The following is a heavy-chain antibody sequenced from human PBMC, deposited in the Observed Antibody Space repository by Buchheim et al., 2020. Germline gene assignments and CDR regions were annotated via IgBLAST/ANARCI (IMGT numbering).Heavy chain of an antibody. V-gene: IGHV3-30*04. J-gene: IGHJ4*02. Sequence: QVQLVESGGGVVQPGRSLRLSCAASGISFSRYSMHWVRQAPGKGLEWVAVISDDATRTNYADSVRGRFTISRDNSRNTLYLPRGSLRLDDTAVFYCASDLSGGGLDYWGQGTL. D-gene: IGHD2-15*01. CDR3: ASDLSGGGLDY. CDR1: GISFSRYS. CDR2: ISDDATRT.